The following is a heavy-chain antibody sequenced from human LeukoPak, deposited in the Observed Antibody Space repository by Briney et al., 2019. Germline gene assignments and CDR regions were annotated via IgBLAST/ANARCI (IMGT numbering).Heavy chain of an antibody. V-gene: IGHV3-66*01. J-gene: IGHJ4*02. Sequence: GGSLRLSCAASGFTVSSNYMSWVRQVPGKGLEWVSVIYSGGSTNYADSVKGRFTISRDNSKNTLYLQMNSLRAEDTAVYYCAKNYYDSSGYYTFDYWGQGTLVTVSS. CDR3: AKNYYDSSGYYTFDY. CDR2: IYSGGST. CDR1: GFTVSSNY. D-gene: IGHD3-22*01.